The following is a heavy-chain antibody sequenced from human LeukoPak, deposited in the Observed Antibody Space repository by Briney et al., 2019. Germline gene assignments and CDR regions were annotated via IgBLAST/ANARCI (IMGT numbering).Heavy chain of an antibody. CDR3: AKSMVRGVMGYYYGMDV. CDR1: GFTFSSYA. Sequence: GESLKISCAASGFTFSSYAMSWVRQAPGKGLEWVSAISGSGGSTYYADSVKGRFTISRDNSKNTLYLQMNSLRAEDTAIYYCAKSMVRGVMGYYYGMDVWGQGTTVTVSS. CDR2: ISGSGGST. J-gene: IGHJ6*02. D-gene: IGHD3-10*01. V-gene: IGHV3-23*01.